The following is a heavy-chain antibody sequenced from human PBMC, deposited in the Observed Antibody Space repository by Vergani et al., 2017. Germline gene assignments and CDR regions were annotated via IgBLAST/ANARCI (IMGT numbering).Heavy chain of an antibody. D-gene: IGHD6-6*01. J-gene: IGHJ6*03. Sequence: QVQLVQSGAEVKKPGSSVKVSCKASGGTFSSYAISWVRQAPGQGLEWMGGIIPIFGTANYAQKFQGRVTITADESTSTAYMELSSLRSEDTAVYYCARSSSGEQLGHNYYCYYYMDVWGKGTTVTVSS. V-gene: IGHV1-69*01. CDR3: ARSSSGEQLGHNYYCYYYMDV. CDR2: IIPIFGTA. CDR1: GGTFSSYA.